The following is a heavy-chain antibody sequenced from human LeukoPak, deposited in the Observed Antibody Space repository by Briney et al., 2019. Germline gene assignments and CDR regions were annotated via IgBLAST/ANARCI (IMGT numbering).Heavy chain of an antibody. J-gene: IGHJ3*02. CDR1: GGSISSYY. V-gene: IGHV4-59*01. CDR2: IYYSGST. Sequence: SETLSLTCTVSGGSISSYYWSWIRQPPGRGLEWIGYIYYSGSTSYNPSLKSRVTISVDASKKQFSLKLSSVTAADTAFYYCAKYIVSYPHDAFDIWGQGTMVTVSS. D-gene: IGHD1-26*01. CDR3: AKYIVSYPHDAFDI.